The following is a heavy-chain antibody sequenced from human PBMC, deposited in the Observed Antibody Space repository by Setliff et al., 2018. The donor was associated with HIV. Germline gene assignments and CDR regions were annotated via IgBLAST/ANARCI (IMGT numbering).Heavy chain of an antibody. CDR3: ARAPYGDYGINFNAFDI. J-gene: IGHJ3*02. CDR2: INPNSGGT. D-gene: IGHD4-17*01. CDR1: GYTFTGYH. Sequence: ASVKVSCKASGYTFTGYHMHWVRQAPGQGLEWMGWINPNSGGTNYSQKFQGRVTMTRDTSISKAYMELSRLRSDDTAVYYFARAPYGDYGINFNAFDIWGQGTMVTVSS. V-gene: IGHV1-2*02.